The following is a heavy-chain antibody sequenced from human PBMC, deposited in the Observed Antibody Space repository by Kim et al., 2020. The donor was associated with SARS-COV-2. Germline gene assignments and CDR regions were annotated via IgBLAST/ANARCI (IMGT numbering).Heavy chain of an antibody. Sequence: SVKVSCKASGGTFSSYAISWVRQAPGQGLEWMGGIIPIFGTANYAQKFQGRVTITADESTSTAYMELSSLRSEDTAVYYCARDLAEMATIGLLDYYYGMDVWGQGTTVTVSS. J-gene: IGHJ6*02. CDR2: IIPIFGTA. D-gene: IGHD5-12*01. CDR3: ARDLAEMATIGLLDYYYGMDV. CDR1: GGTFSSYA. V-gene: IGHV1-69*13.